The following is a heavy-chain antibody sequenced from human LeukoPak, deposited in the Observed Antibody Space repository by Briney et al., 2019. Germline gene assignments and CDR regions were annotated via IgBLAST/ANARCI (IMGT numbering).Heavy chain of an antibody. D-gene: IGHD1-26*01. J-gene: IGHJ4*02. CDR3: AKETSSGNFVTIDC. V-gene: IGHV3-23*01. Sequence: QSGGSLKLSCTPSGLTFRSYVMSWVHQTPAKGQKWVSAITGDGGGTNHADSVKGRFTISRDNSKNTLYMQMNSLRAGDTAVYYCAKETSSGNFVTIDCWGQGALVTVSS. CDR2: ITGDGGGT. CDR1: GLTFRSYV.